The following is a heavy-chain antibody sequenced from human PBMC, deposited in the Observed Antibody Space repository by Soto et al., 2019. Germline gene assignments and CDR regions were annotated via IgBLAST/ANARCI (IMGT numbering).Heavy chain of an antibody. Sequence: QVQLVQSGAEVKKPGSSVMVSCKASGGTFSSYAISWVRQAPGQGLEWMGGIIPIFGTATYAQKFQGRVTITADESTSTAYMELSSLRSADTAVYSCARVPYGAVRNYYGMDVWGQGTTVTVSS. CDR1: GGTFSSYA. V-gene: IGHV1-69*12. J-gene: IGHJ6*02. CDR3: ARVPYGAVRNYYGMDV. CDR2: IIPIFGTA. D-gene: IGHD4-17*01.